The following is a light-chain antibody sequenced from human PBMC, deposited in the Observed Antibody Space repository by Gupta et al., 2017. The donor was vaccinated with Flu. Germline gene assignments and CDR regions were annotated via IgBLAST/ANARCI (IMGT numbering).Light chain of an antibody. CDR2: GAS. J-gene: IGKJ1*01. CDR1: QSISNY. V-gene: IGKV1-39*01. CDR3: QQSFPPPWA. Sequence: DIQITQLPSSLSASLADRVTITSRPSQSISNYLDWYQQEPGKAPKLLIHGASSWQTGVPSRFSGSGSGTDFILTISSLQPEDSATYYCQQSFPPPWAFGPGTKVEIK.